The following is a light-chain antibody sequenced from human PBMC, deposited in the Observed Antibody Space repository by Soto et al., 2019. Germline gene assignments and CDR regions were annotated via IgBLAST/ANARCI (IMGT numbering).Light chain of an antibody. Sequence: DIQMTQSPSSLSASVGDRVTITCRASQSISSYLNWYQQKPGKAPKLLIYAASSLHSGGPSRFSGSGSGTEFTLTISSLQPEDFATYYCQHSYSTPRTFGQGTKLEIK. CDR3: QHSYSTPRT. CDR2: AAS. CDR1: QSISSY. V-gene: IGKV1-39*01. J-gene: IGKJ2*01.